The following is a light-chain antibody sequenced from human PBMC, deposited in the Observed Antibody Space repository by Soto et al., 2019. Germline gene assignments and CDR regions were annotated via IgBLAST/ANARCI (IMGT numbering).Light chain of an antibody. J-gene: IGKJ3*01. V-gene: IGKV1-12*01. Sequence: DIQMTQSPSSVSASVGDRVTITCRASQGISSWLAWNQQRPGKAPNLLIYATSNLQSGVPSRFSGSGSGTDFTLTISSLHPEDFATYYCQQTHTFPLTFGPGTKVDIK. CDR2: ATS. CDR1: QGISSW. CDR3: QQTHTFPLT.